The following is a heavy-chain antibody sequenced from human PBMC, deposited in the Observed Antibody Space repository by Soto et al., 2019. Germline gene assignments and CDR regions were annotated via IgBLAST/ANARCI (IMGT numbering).Heavy chain of an antibody. J-gene: IGHJ5*02. CDR2: IYYSGST. CDR3: ARYYYSNINWFDP. CDR1: GGSVSSGSYY. D-gene: IGHD4-4*01. Sequence: QVQLQESGPGLVKPSETLSLTCTVSGGSVSSGSYYWSWIRQPPGKGLEWIGYIYYSGSTNYNPSLESRVTISGATSKNPHSLKLSSVTAADTAVYYCARYYYSNINWFDPWGQGTLVTVSS. V-gene: IGHV4-61*01.